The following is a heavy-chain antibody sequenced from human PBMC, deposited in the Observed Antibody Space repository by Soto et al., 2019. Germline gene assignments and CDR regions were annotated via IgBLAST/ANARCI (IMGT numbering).Heavy chain of an antibody. D-gene: IGHD3-16*01. V-gene: IGHV3-23*01. Sequence: GGSLRLSCAASGFTFSSYAMSWVRQAPGKGLEWVSAISGSGGSTYYADSVKGRFTISRDNSKNTLYLQMNSLRAEDTAVYYCAKGDGIGDYYYYMDVWGKGTTVTVSS. CDR1: GFTFSSYA. CDR3: AKGDGIGDYYYYMDV. J-gene: IGHJ6*03. CDR2: ISGSGGST.